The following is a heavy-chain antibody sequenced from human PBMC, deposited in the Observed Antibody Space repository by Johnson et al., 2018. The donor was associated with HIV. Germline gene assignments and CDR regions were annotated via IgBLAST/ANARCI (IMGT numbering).Heavy chain of an antibody. CDR2: IYSGDTT. D-gene: IGHD5/OR15-5a*01. Sequence: VQLVESGGGVVQPGRSLRLSCAASGFTFSNYGMHWVRQAPGQGLEWVSVIYSGDTTYYADSVKGRFTISRDNSKNTLYLQMNSLRAEDTAVYYCARDNLRAFDIWGQGTMV. CDR1: GFTFSNYG. J-gene: IGHJ3*02. CDR3: ARDNLRAFDI. V-gene: IGHV3-NL1*01.